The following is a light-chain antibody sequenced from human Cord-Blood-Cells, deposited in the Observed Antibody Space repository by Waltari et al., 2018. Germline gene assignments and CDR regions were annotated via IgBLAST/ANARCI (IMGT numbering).Light chain of an antibody. Sequence: EIVLTQSPATLSLSPGERATLSCRASQSVSSYLAWYPQKPGQAPMLLIYDASNRATGIPARFSGSGSGTDFTLTISSLEPEDFAVYYCQQRSNWPPTFGQGTKVEIK. V-gene: IGKV3-11*01. CDR1: QSVSSY. CDR2: DAS. CDR3: QQRSNWPPT. J-gene: IGKJ1*01.